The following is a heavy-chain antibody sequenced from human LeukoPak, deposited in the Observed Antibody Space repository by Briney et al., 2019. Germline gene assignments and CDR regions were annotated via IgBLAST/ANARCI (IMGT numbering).Heavy chain of an antibody. CDR3: ARGPVSSHGMDV. V-gene: IGHV1-8*01. CDR2: KNPNSGRT. CDR1: GYTFTSYD. J-gene: IGHJ6*02. Sequence: ASVKVSCKASGYTFTSYDINWVRQATGQGLEWMGFKNPNSGRTGFAQKFQGRFTMTTDTSISTAYMELSSLTSEDTAVYYCARGPVSSHGMDVWGQGTTVTVPS.